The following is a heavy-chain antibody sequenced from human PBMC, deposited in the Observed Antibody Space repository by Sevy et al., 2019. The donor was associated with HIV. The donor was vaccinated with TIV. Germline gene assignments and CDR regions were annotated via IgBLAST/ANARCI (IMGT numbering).Heavy chain of an antibody. D-gene: IGHD1-26*01. Sequence: WGSLRLSCSASGFTFGSYWMHWVRQAPGKGLVWISGVNSDGSSTNYADSVKGRFTMSRDSAKNTLYLQMNSLRAEDTAVYFCVAANTWEDYWGQGTLVTVSS. V-gene: IGHV3-74*01. CDR3: VAANTWEDY. J-gene: IGHJ4*02. CDR2: VNSDGSST. CDR1: GFTFGSYW.